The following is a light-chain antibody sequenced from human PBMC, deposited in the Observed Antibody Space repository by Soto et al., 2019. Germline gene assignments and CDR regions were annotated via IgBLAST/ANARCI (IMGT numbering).Light chain of an antibody. Sequence: AIRMTQSPSSLSASTGDRVTIPCRSRQGIISYLAWYQEKPGKAPKLLIYAASSLQSGVPSRFSGSGSGTDFTLTISSLQPEDFATYYCQQANSFPGITFGGGTKVDIK. CDR2: AAS. J-gene: IGKJ4*01. CDR3: QQANSFPGIT. CDR1: QGIISY. V-gene: IGKV1-8*01.